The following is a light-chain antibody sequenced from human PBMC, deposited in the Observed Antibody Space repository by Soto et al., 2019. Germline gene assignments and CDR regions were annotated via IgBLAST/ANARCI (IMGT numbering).Light chain of an antibody. CDR1: QSVSSSY. J-gene: IGKJ2*01. V-gene: IGKV3-20*01. CDR3: KQGST. CDR2: GAS. Sequence: EIVLTQSPGTLSLSPGERATLSCRASQSVSSSYLAWYQQKPGQAPRLLIYGASSRATGIPDRFSGSGSGTDFTLTISRLEPEDFAVYYCKQGSTFGQGTKLEIK.